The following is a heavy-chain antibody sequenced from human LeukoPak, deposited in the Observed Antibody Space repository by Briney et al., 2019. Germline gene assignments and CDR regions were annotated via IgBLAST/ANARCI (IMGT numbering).Heavy chain of an antibody. J-gene: IGHJ5*02. V-gene: IGHV3-30-3*01. CDR2: ISYDGSNK. CDR1: GFTFSSYA. D-gene: IGHD2-15*01. CDR3: ARAAVVVVASIPWFDP. Sequence: GGSLRLSCAASGFTFSSYAMHWVRQAPGKGLEWVAVISYDGSNKYYADSVKGRSTISRDNSKNTLYLQMNSLRAEDTAVYYCARAAVVVVASIPWFDPWGQGTLVTVSS.